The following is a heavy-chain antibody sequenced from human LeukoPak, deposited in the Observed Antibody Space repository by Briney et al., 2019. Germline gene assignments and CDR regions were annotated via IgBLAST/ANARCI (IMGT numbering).Heavy chain of an antibody. V-gene: IGHV1-18*01. D-gene: IGHD4/OR15-4a*01. CDR3: ARAEGLRPTPLDY. CDR1: GYTFTSYG. CDR2: ISAYNGNT. J-gene: IGHJ4*02. Sequence: GASVKVSCLASGYTFTSYGISWVRQAPGQGLEGMGWISAYNGNTNYAQKLQGRVTMTTDTSTSTAYMDLRSLRSDDTDVYYCARAEGLRPTPLDYWGQGTLVTVCS.